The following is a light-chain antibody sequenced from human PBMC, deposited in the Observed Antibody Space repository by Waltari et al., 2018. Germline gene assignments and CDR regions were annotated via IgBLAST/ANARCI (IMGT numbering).Light chain of an antibody. Sequence: QSALTQPAPVSGSPGQSIAISCTGTTRDVGGSTFVPCYQQPPGKAPKLMIYDVTTRPPGVSDRFSGSKSDNTASLTISGLQAGDEADYYCSSYTSSGTVVFGGGTKLTVL. V-gene: IGLV2-14*01. CDR3: SSYTSSGTVV. CDR1: TRDVGGSTF. J-gene: IGLJ2*01. CDR2: DVT.